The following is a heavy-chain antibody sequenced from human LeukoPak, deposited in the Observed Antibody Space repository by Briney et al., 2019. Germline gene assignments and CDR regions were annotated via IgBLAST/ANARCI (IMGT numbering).Heavy chain of an antibody. Sequence: ATLSLTCAVYGGSCSGYYWSWISQPLGKGMEWIGEINHSGSANYNPTLMSSVTISVDTSMNQFSWKMRSVNADVTAVYYCAIGGRELRWVLVNSYGMDVWGQGTTVTVSS. CDR2: INHSGSA. CDR1: GGSCSGYY. D-gene: IGHD1-26*01. V-gene: IGHV4-34*01. J-gene: IGHJ6*02. CDR3: AIGGRELRWVLVNSYGMDV.